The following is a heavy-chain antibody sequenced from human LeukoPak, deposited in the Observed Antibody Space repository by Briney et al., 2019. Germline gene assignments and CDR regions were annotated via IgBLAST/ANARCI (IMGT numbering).Heavy chain of an antibody. CDR1: GGTFSSYA. V-gene: IGHV1-69*04. Sequence: SVKVSCKASGGTFSSYAISWVRQAPGQGLEWMGRIIPIFGIANYAQKFQGRVTITADKSTSTAYMELSSLRSEDTAVYYCARDLGDGGSCCLWYYGMDVWGQGTTVTVSS. CDR2: IIPIFGIA. D-gene: IGHD2-15*01. CDR3: ARDLGDGGSCCLWYYGMDV. J-gene: IGHJ6*02.